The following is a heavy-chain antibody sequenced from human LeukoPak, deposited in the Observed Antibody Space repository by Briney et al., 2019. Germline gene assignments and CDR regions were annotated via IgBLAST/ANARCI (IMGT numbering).Heavy chain of an antibody. D-gene: IGHD5-12*01. V-gene: IGHV3-23*01. CDR1: GFSLHNYA. J-gene: IGHJ4*02. Sequence: GGALRLSRVASGFSLHNYAMNWVRQAPGKGREGVSPMMGSSGSTFYADSVKGPITISRDKSKSALYLQMNSVRAEDTAVYYCAKGAYDYIEIAYFDYWGQGSLVTVSS. CDR3: AKGAYDYIEIAYFDY. CDR2: MMGSSGST.